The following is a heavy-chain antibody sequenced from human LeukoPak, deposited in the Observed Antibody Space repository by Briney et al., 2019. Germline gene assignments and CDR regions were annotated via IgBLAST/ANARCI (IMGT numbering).Heavy chain of an antibody. Sequence: PGGSLRLSCAASGFTFSNYAMLWVRQAPGKGLEWVSALSAGGTTTYYADSVKGRFTISRDNSKKTLYLQMNRLRVEDTALYYCANGKSEYTSGWPRGTLWGQGTLVTVSS. V-gene: IGHV3-23*01. D-gene: IGHD6-19*01. CDR1: GFTFSNYA. CDR3: ANGKSEYTSGWPRGTL. J-gene: IGHJ4*02. CDR2: LSAGGTTT.